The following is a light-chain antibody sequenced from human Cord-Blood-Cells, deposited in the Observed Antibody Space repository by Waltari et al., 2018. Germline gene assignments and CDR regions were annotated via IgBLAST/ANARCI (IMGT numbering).Light chain of an antibody. CDR1: QSVLYSSNNKNY. V-gene: IGKV4-1*01. J-gene: IGKJ2*01. Sequence: DIVMTQSPDSLAVSLRERATIICKSSQSVLYSSNNKNYLAWYQQKPGQPPKLLIYWASTRESGVPDRFSGSGSGTDFTLTISSLQAEDVAVYYCQQYYSTPYTFGQVTKLEFK. CDR3: QQYYSTPYT. CDR2: WAS.